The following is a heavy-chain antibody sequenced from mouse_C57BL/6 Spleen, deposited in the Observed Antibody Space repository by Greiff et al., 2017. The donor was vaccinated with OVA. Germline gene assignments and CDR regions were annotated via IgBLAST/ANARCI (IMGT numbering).Heavy chain of an antibody. D-gene: IGHD2-4*01. J-gene: IGHJ4*01. Sequence: QVQLQQSGPELVKPGASVKISCKASGYAFSSSWMTWVKQRPGKGLEWIGRIYPGDGDTNYNGKFKGQATLTADKSSSPAYMPLSSLTYEDAAVYCGGGGPYEYDFAMDYWGQGTSVTVSS. CDR1: GYAFSSSW. CDR3: GGGPYEYDFAMDY. CDR2: IYPGDGDT. V-gene: IGHV1-82*01.